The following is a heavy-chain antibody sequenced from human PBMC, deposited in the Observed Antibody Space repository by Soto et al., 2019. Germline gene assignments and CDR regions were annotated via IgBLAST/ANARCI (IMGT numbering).Heavy chain of an antibody. CDR3: ARLRIATNNYKWFDP. J-gene: IGHJ5*02. CDR1: GAALHSGNYY. CDR2: IYVTGAV. D-gene: IGHD2-21*01. Sequence: TRSLTGSVSGAALHSGNYYWSWIRQVPGKGLEWIGHIYVTGAVDYNPSLRDRITISQGTSERQFSLNLRLVTAADTAVYYCARLRIATNNYKWFDPWGQGTLVTVSS. V-gene: IGHV4-31*02.